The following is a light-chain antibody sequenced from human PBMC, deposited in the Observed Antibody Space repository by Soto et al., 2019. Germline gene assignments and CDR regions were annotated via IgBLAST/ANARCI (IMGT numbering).Light chain of an antibody. V-gene: IGLV1-44*01. J-gene: IGLJ1*01. CDR3: SAYTVTNFLSYV. CDR1: SSNIGSNT. CDR2: NNN. Sequence: QSVLTQPPSASGTPGQRVTISCSGSSSNIGSNTVNWYQQLPGTAPKLLIYNNNQRPSGVPHRFSGSKSGTSASLAISGLQSEDEADYYCSAYTVTNFLSYVFGTGTKVTVL.